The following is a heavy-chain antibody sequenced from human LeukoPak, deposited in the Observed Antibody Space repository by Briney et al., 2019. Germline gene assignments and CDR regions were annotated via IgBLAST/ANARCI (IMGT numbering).Heavy chain of an antibody. V-gene: IGHV1-24*01. D-gene: IGHD6-19*01. Sequence: ASVKVSCKVSGYTLTELSMHWVRQAPGKGLDWMGGFDPEDGETIYAQKFQGRVTMTEDTSTGTAYMELSSLRSEDTAVYYCATDLAVAGYYYYYGMDVWGQGTTVAVSS. CDR1: GYTLTELS. J-gene: IGHJ6*02. CDR3: ATDLAVAGYYYYYGMDV. CDR2: FDPEDGET.